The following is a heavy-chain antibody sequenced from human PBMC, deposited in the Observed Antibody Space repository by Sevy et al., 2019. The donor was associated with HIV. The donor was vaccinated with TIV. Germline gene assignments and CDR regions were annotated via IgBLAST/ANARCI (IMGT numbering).Heavy chain of an antibody. D-gene: IGHD6-19*01. CDR3: ARPRSSGWYGAFDI. CDR1: GFTFSSYG. V-gene: IGHV3-33*01. Sequence: GRSLRLSCAASGFTFSSYGMHWVRQAPGKGLEWVAVIWYDGSNKYYADSVKGRFTISRDNSKNTLYLQMNSLRAEDTAVYYCARPRSSGWYGAFDIWGQGTMVTVSS. CDR2: IWYDGSNK. J-gene: IGHJ3*02.